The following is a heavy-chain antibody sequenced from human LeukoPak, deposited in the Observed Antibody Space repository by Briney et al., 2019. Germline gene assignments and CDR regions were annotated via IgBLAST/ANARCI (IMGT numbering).Heavy chain of an antibody. V-gene: IGHV4-34*01. D-gene: IGHD3-9*01. CDR1: GGSFSGYY. Sequence: PSETLSLTCAVYGGSFSGYYWSWIRQPPGKGLEWIGEINHSGSTNYNPSLKSRVTISVDTSKNQFSLKLSSVTAADTAVYYCARHRSWLGDAFDIWGQGTMVTVSS. J-gene: IGHJ3*02. CDR2: INHSGST. CDR3: ARHRSWLGDAFDI.